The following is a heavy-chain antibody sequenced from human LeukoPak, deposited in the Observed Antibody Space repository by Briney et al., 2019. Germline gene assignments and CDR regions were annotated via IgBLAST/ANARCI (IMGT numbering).Heavy chain of an antibody. D-gene: IGHD6-13*01. CDR3: ARARGMAAAGHYFDY. Sequence: PGGSLRLSCAASGFTFSSYGMHWLRQAPGKGLEWVALIRHDGSDIHYADSARGRFAISRDNSKNTLYLQMNSLTAEDTAFYYCARARGMAAAGHYFDYWGQGALVTVSS. CDR2: IRHDGSDI. CDR1: GFTFSSYG. J-gene: IGHJ4*02. V-gene: IGHV3-30*02.